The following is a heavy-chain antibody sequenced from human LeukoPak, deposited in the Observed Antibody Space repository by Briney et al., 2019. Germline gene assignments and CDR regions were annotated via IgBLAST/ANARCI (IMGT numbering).Heavy chain of an antibody. V-gene: IGHV3-30*04. CDR2: ISYDGSNK. CDR3: ARGGLLWFGELWGDY. Sequence: PGRSLRLSCAASGFTFSSYAMHWVRQAPGKGLEWVAVISYDGSNKYYADSVKGRFTISRDNSKNTLYPQMNSLRAEDTAVYYCARGGLLWFGELWGDYWGQGTLVTVSS. J-gene: IGHJ4*02. CDR1: GFTFSSYA. D-gene: IGHD3-10*01.